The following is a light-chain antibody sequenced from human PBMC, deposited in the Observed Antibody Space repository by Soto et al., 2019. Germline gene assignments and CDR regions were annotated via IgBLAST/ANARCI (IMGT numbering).Light chain of an antibody. J-gene: IGKJ2*01. V-gene: IGKV4-1*01. Sequence: DIVMTQSPDSLAVSLGERATINCRSSQSVLYSSDNKNYVAWYQQKPGQPPTLLIYWASTRESGVPDRFSGSGSGTDFTPTISSLQAADVAVYYCQQYYSAPLTFGQGTKLEI. CDR1: QSVLYSSDNKNY. CDR2: WAS. CDR3: QQYYSAPLT.